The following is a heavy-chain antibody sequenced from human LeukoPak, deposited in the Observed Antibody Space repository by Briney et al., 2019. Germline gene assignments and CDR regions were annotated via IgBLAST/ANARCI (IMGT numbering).Heavy chain of an antibody. Sequence: GGSMRPSCAASGFTFSSYAMHWVRQAPGKGLEWVAVISYDGSNKYYADSVKGRFTVSRDNSKNTLFLQMNSLRAEDTAIYFCAKDQRAGYNYVTIFDYWGQGTLVTVSS. CDR1: GFTFSSYA. CDR2: ISYDGSNK. CDR3: AKDQRAGYNYVTIFDY. D-gene: IGHD5-18*01. V-gene: IGHV3-30-3*01. J-gene: IGHJ4*02.